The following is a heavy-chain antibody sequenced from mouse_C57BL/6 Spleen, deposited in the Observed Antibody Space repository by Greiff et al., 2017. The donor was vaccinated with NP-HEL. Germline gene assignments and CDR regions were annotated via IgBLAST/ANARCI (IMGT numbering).Heavy chain of an antibody. Sequence: EVQLQQSGPELVKPGASVKISCKASGYTFTDYYMNWVKQSPGKSLEWIGDINPNNGGTSYNQKFKGKATLTVDKSSSTAYMELRSLTSEDSAVYYCARRESGAMDYWGQGTSVTVSS. CDR3: ARRESGAMDY. CDR1: GYTFTDYY. CDR2: INPNNGGT. J-gene: IGHJ4*01. D-gene: IGHD3-2*02. V-gene: IGHV1-26*01.